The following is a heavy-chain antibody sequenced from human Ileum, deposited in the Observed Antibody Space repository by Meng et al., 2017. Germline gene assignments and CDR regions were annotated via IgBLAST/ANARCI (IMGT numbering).Heavy chain of an antibody. CDR3: VRNEGYSLGD. CDR1: GDSISSRDW. D-gene: IGHD2-21*01. Sequence: QVRLQESGPGLVKPSWTLSLTCAVSGDSISSRDWWSWVRQPPGKGLEWIGEISQESGRTNYNPSLKSRVTISLDKSKNQFSLNLNSVTAADTAVYYCVRNEGYSLGDWGQGTLVTVSS. J-gene: IGHJ4*02. V-gene: IGHV4-4*02. CDR2: ISQESGRT.